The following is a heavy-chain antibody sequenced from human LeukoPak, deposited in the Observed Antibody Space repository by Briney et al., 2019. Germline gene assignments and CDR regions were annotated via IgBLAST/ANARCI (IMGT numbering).Heavy chain of an antibody. CDR3: ATSTTVTTVYFDY. D-gene: IGHD4-17*01. Sequence: SETLSLTCTVSGGSISSYYWSWIRQPPGKGLEWIGYIYYSGSTNYNPSLKSRVTISVDTSKNQFSLKLSSVTAADTAVYYCATSTTVTTVYFDYWGQGTLVTVSS. CDR2: IYYSGST. J-gene: IGHJ4*02. CDR1: GGSISSYY. V-gene: IGHV4-59*08.